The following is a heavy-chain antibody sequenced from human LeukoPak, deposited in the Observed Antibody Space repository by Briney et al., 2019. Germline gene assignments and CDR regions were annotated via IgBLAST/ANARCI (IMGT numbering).Heavy chain of an antibody. D-gene: IGHD7-27*01. Sequence: ASVKVSYKASGYTFTDYYIHWVRQAPGQGLEWMGWINPNSGDTNYAQKFQGRVTMTRDTSISTAYMELSNVRSDDTALYYCARAGTESKWGLPRADYYYMDVWGKGTTVTVSS. J-gene: IGHJ6*03. V-gene: IGHV1-2*02. CDR3: ARAGTESKWGLPRADYYYMDV. CDR1: GYTFTDYY. CDR2: INPNSGDT.